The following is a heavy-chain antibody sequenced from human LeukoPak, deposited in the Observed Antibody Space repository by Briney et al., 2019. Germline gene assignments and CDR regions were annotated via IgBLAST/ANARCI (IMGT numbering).Heavy chain of an antibody. D-gene: IGHD1-7*01. CDR2: INHSGST. V-gene: IGHV4-34*01. CDR1: GGSFSGYY. CDR3: AAHQGGTMFAS. J-gene: IGHJ4*02. Sequence: SETLSLTCAVYGGSFSGYYWSWIRQPPGKGLEWIGEINHSGSTNYNPSLKSRVTISVDTSKNQFSLKLSSVTAADTAVYICAAHQGGTMFASWGQGTLVTVS.